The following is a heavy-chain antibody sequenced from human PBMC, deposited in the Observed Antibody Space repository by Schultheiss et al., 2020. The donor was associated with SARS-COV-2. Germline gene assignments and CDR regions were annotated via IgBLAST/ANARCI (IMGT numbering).Heavy chain of an antibody. CDR3: ASKWWD. J-gene: IGHJ4*02. Sequence: GESLKISCAASGFTFSSYSMNWVRQAPGKGLEWVAVISYDGSNKYYADSVKGRFTISRDNAKNTLYLQMNSLRAEDTAVYYCASKWWDWGQGILVTVSS. CDR1: GFTFSSYS. CDR2: ISYDGSNK. V-gene: IGHV3-30*03. D-gene: IGHD2-15*01.